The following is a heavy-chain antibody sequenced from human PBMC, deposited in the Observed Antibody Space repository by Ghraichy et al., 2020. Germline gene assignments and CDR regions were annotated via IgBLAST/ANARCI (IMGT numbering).Heavy chain of an antibody. Sequence: GGSLRLSCAASGFTFSTYNMNWVRQAPGKGLEWVSSISSSSSYIYYADSVKGRFTISRDNAKNSLYLQMNSLRVEDTAVYYCARDLSTSYYGDHGCTWGQGTLVTVSS. V-gene: IGHV3-21*06. CDR3: ARDLSTSYYGDHGCT. CDR1: GFTFSTYN. CDR2: ISSSSSYI. D-gene: IGHD4-17*01. J-gene: IGHJ5*02.